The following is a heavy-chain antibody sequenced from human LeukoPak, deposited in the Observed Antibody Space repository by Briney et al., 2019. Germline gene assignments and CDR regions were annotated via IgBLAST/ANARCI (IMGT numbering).Heavy chain of an antibody. CDR1: GYIFASNW. V-gene: IGHV5-51*01. J-gene: IGHJ3*02. CDR3: ARFDRSSSGYYYRDI. CDR2: IYPGDSHT. D-gene: IGHD3-22*01. Sequence: KTGASLKISCKGSGYIFASNWIGWVRQMPGKGLEWMGIIYPGDSHTIYSPSFEGQVTISADKSISTAYLQWSSLKASDTAMYYCARFDRSSSGYYYRDIWGQGTMVTVSS.